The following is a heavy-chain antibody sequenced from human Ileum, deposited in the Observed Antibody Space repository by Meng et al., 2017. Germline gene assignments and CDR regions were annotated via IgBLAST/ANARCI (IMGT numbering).Heavy chain of an antibody. Sequence: VQLQGSGPGLVKPSETLSLTCAVSGGSIESNNWWTWIRQPPGQGLEWIGEVYHSGSTHYNPSLQSRVTISIDNSKNRFSLSLNSVTAADTAIYYCARADYVRYFDLWGRGTLVTVSS. CDR2: VYHSGST. V-gene: IGHV4-4*02. D-gene: IGHD3-10*02. CDR1: GGSIESNNW. CDR3: ARADYVRYFDL. J-gene: IGHJ2*01.